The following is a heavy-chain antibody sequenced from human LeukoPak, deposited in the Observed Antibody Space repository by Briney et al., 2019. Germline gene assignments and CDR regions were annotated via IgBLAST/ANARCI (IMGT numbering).Heavy chain of an antibody. Sequence: GGSLRLSCAASGFTFSSYAMSWVRQAPGKGLEWVSAISGSGGSTYYSDSVKGRFTISRDNSKNTLYLQMNSLRAEDTAVYYCAKDRFGVRGVIIDWFDPWGQGTLVTVSS. CDR3: AKDRFGVRGVIIDWFDP. CDR1: GFTFSSYA. V-gene: IGHV3-23*01. D-gene: IGHD3-10*01. CDR2: ISGSGGST. J-gene: IGHJ5*02.